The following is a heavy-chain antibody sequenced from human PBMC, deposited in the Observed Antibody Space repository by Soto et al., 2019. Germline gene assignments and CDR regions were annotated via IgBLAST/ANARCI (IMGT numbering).Heavy chain of an antibody. D-gene: IGHD2-15*01. J-gene: IGHJ6*02. Sequence: GASVKVSCKASGYTFTSYSMHWVRQAPGQGLEWMGIINPSSGRTSYAQNFQGRVTMTSDTSTSIVYMEMSSLKSEDPAGYYCARDHNFGFILYAMDVWGQGTTVTVSS. CDR2: INPSSGRT. V-gene: IGHV1-46*01. CDR1: GYTFTSYS. CDR3: ARDHNFGFILYAMDV.